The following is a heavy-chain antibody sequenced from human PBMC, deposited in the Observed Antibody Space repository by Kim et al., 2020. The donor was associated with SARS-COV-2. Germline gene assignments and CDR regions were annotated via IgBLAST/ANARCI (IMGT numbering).Heavy chain of an antibody. V-gene: IGHV3-33*06. CDR2: IWYDGSNK. D-gene: IGHD3-10*01. Sequence: WGSLRLSCAASGFNFSNYGMHWVRQAPGKGLEWVAVIWYDGSNKYYADSVKGRFTISRDNSKNTLYLQMDSLRVEDTALYYCAKDAGGSGSYYLDYWGQGTLVTVSS. CDR3: AKDAGGSGSYYLDY. CDR1: GFNFSNYG. J-gene: IGHJ4*02.